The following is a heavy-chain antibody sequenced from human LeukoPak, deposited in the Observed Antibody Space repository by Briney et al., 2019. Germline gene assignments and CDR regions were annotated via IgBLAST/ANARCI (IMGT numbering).Heavy chain of an antibody. D-gene: IGHD2-15*01. J-gene: IGHJ4*02. Sequence: SVKVSCKASGGTFSSYAISWVRQAPGQGLEWMGRIIPIFCTANYAQKFQGRVTITTDESTSTAYMELNSLRSEDTAVYYCATEDVVVVAATLDYWGQGTLVTVSS. V-gene: IGHV1-69*05. CDR1: GGTFSSYA. CDR3: ATEDVVVVAATLDY. CDR2: IIPIFCTA.